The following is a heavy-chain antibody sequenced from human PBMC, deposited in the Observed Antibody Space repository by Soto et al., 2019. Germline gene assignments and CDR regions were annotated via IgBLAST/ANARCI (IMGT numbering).Heavy chain of an antibody. CDR1: GFTFSSYG. Sequence: QVQLVESGGGVVQPGRSLRLSCAASGFTFSSYGMHWVRQAPGKGLEWVAVISYDGSNKYYADSVKGRFTISRDNSKNRLYLQMNSLRAEDTAVYYCARVAVDRAAAGTGYFDYWGQGSLVTVSS. CDR3: ARVAVDRAAAGTGYFDY. J-gene: IGHJ4*02. D-gene: IGHD6-13*01. V-gene: IGHV3-30*03. CDR2: ISYDGSNK.